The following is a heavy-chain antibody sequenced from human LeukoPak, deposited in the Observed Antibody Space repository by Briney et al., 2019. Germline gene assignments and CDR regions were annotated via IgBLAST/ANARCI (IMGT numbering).Heavy chain of an antibody. Sequence: PSETLSLTCTVSGGSISSHYWSWIRQPPGKGLEWIGYIYYSGSTNYNPSLKSRVTISVDTSKNQFSLKLSSVTAADTAVYYCARDVSAAGDAFDIWGQGTMVTVSS. CDR3: ARDVSAAGDAFDI. CDR2: IYYSGST. V-gene: IGHV4-59*11. CDR1: GGSISSHY. J-gene: IGHJ3*02. D-gene: IGHD6-13*01.